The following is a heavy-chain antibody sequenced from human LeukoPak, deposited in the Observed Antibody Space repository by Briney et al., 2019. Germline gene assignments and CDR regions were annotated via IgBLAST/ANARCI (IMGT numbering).Heavy chain of an antibody. D-gene: IGHD3-10*01. CDR2: ISGSGGST. Sequence: TGGSLRLSCAASGFTFSSYVMSWVRQAPGKGLEWVSTISGSGGSTYYADSVKGRFTISKDNSKNTLYLQMNSLRADDTAVYYCAKDRTVFRGITYYFDYWGQGTLVTVSS. CDR3: AKDRTVFRGITYYFDY. V-gene: IGHV3-23*01. J-gene: IGHJ4*02. CDR1: GFTFSSYV.